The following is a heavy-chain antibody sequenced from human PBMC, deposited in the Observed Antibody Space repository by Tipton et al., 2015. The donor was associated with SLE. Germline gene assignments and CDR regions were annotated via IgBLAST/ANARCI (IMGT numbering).Heavy chain of an antibody. CDR3: ATITLYSPASFDI. V-gene: IGHV4-39*07. Sequence: LRLSCTVSGDSISSSSYYWAWIRQPPGKGLEWTGTIYNSGSTHYNPSLKSRVTMSIDTSQNQFSLELNSVTAADTAVYYCATITLYSPASFDIWGQGTLVTVSS. J-gene: IGHJ3*02. CDR2: IYNSGST. CDR1: GDSISSSSYY. D-gene: IGHD1-14*01.